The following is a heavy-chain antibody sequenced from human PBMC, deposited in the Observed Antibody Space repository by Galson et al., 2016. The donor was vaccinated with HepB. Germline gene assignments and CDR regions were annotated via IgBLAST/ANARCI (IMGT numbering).Heavy chain of an antibody. CDR3: SLRLEDTAVYFCARGYSGYAWDY. V-gene: IGHV4-31*03. CDR1: GGSINSGGYY. D-gene: IGHD5-12*01. CDR2: IYFSGST. J-gene: IGHJ4*02. Sequence: TLSLTCSVSGGSINSGGYYWSWIRQHPGKGLEWIGYIYFSGSTSYNPSLKSRLSISVDTVKGRFTISRDSSKNTLFLHMSSLRLEDTAVYFCARGYSGYAWDYWGQGTLVSVSS.